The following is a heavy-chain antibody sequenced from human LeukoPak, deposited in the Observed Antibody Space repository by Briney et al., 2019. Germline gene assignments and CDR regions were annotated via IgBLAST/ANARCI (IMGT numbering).Heavy chain of an antibody. J-gene: IGHJ4*02. CDR3: ARTPDNSGWYEVY. Sequence: ASVKVSCMASGYTFTSHYMHWGRQAPGQGLEWMGIINPSAGSTSYAQKSQGRVTMTRNTSTSTVYMELSSLTSEATAVYYCARTPDNSGWYEVYWGQGTLVTVSS. CDR2: INPSAGST. CDR1: GYTFTSHY. D-gene: IGHD6-19*01. V-gene: IGHV1-46*01.